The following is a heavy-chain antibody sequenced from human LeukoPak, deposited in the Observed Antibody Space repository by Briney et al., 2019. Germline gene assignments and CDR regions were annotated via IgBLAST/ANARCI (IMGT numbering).Heavy chain of an antibody. D-gene: IGHD3-10*01. J-gene: IGHJ4*02. CDR3: ARGYYYRT. Sequence: SETLSLTCTVSGGSVGSDNSYWNWIRQPAGKGLEWIGRIYADGRSTYNPSLKSRVTILIDTSKDQFSLRLSSMTAADTAVYYRARGYYYRTWGQGTLVTVSS. V-gene: IGHV4-61*02. CDR2: IYADGRS. CDR1: GGSVGSDNSY.